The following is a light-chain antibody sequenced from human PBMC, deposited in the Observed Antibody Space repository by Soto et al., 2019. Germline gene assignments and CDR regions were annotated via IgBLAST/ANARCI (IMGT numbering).Light chain of an antibody. CDR1: QSVSSSY. Sequence: SVLTQSPGTLSLSPGERATLSCRASQSVSSSYLAWYQQKPGQAPRLLIYGASSRATGIPDRFSGSGSGTDFTLTISRLEPEDFAVYYCQQYGSSLFTFGQGTKVDIK. CDR2: GAS. CDR3: QQYGSSLFT. V-gene: IGKV3-20*01. J-gene: IGKJ1*01.